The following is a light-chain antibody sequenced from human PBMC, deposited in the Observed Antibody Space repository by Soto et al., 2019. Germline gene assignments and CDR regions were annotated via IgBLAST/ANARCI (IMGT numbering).Light chain of an antibody. CDR1: SSDVATYHL. Sequence: QSALTQPASVSGSPGPAITISCTGTSSDVATYHLVSWYQQYPGKGPKLMIYEVSKRPSGVYNRFSGSKSGNTASLTISGRQAEDVADYYFCSCGGSSTYVFGFGTKVTVL. J-gene: IGLJ1*01. CDR3: CSCGGSSTYV. V-gene: IGLV2-23*02. CDR2: EVS.